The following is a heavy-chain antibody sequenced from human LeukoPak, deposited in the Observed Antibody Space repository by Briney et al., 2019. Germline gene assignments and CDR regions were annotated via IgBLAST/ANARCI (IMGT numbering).Heavy chain of an antibody. Sequence: SVKVSCKASGGTFSSYAISWLRQAPGQGLEWMGRIIPILGIANYAQKFQGRVTITADKSTSTAYMELSSLRSEDTAVYYCATTYCSSTSCYSGYYYYYGMDVWGQGTTVTVSS. V-gene: IGHV1-69*04. CDR2: IIPILGIA. D-gene: IGHD2-2*01. CDR1: GGTFSSYA. CDR3: ATTYCSSTSCYSGYYYYYGMDV. J-gene: IGHJ6*02.